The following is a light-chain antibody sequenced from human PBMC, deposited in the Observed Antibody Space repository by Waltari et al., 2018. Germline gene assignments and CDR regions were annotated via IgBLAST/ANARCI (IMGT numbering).Light chain of an antibody. CDR3: AAWDDSLNGWV. V-gene: IGLV1-36*01. Sequence: QSVLTQPPSVSEAPRQRVTISCSGSGSNIGDNPVNWYQPPPGKAPQPLIYYDDPVPSGVSDRFSGSKSGTSASLAISGLQSGDEADYYCAAWDDSLNGWVFGGGTKLTVL. CDR2: YDD. J-gene: IGLJ3*02. CDR1: GSNIGDNP.